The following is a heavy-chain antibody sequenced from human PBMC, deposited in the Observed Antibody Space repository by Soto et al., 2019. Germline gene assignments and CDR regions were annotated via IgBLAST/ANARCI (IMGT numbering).Heavy chain of an antibody. V-gene: IGHV3-23*01. CDR1: GFTFSSYA. CDR2: ISGSGGST. CDR3: AKVLGYCSGGSCYSWDYFDY. Sequence: EVQLLESGGGLVQPGGSLRLSCAASGFTFSSYAMSWVRQAPGKGLEWVSAISGSGGSTYYADSVKGRFTISRDNSKNTLYLQMNSLRAEDTAVYYCAKVLGYCSGGSCYSWDYFDYWGLGTLVTVSS. D-gene: IGHD2-15*01. J-gene: IGHJ4*02.